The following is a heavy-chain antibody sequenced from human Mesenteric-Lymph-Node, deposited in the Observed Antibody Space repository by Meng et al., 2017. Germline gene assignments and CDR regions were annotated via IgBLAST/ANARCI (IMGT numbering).Heavy chain of an antibody. CDR2: ISGSGGST. J-gene: IGHJ4*02. CDR3: ALTLPYDYVWGSCRPAAFDY. Sequence: GESLKISCAASGFTFSSYAMGWVRQAPGKGLEWVSAISGSGGSTYYADSVKGRFTISRDNSKNTLYLQMNSLRAEDTAVYYCALTLPYDYVWGSCRPAAFDYWGQGTLVTVSS. V-gene: IGHV3-23*01. D-gene: IGHD3-16*02. CDR1: GFTFSSYA.